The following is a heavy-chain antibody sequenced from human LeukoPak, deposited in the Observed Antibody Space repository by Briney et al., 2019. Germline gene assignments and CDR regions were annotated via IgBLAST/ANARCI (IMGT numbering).Heavy chain of an antibody. CDR3: ARDLGAAVGTRRHDY. CDR1: GGSISSYY. J-gene: IGHJ4*02. V-gene: IGHV4-59*01. CDR2: IYYSGST. D-gene: IGHD6-13*01. Sequence: SETLSLTCTVSGGSISSYYWSWIRQPPGKGLEWIGYIYYSGSTNYNPSLKSRVTISVDTSKNQFSLKLSSVTAADTAVYYCARDLGAAVGTRRHDYWGQGTLVTVSS.